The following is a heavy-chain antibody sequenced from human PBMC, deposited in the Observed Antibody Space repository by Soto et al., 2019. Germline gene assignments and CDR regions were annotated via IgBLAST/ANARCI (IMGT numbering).Heavy chain of an antibody. D-gene: IGHD3-22*01. CDR3: ARDSDYYDSSGYYHFDL. CDR2: IYYSGST. V-gene: IGHV4-59*01. Sequence: SETLSLTCTVSGGSISSYYWSWIRQPPGKGLEWIGYIYYSGSTNYNPSLKSRVTISVDTSKNQFSLKLSSVTAADTAVYYCARDSDYYDSSGYYHFDLWGRGTLVTVSS. CDR1: GGSISSYY. J-gene: IGHJ4*02.